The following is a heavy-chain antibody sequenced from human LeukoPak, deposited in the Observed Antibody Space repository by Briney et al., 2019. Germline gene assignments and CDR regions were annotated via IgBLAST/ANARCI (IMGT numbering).Heavy chain of an antibody. Sequence: GGSLRLSCAVSGFTFSTYRMNWVRQAPGKGLEWVSYIDGGSNTIYYADSVKGRFTISRDNAKNSLYLQMNSLRDEDTAVYYCARDQHFSSDFWGQGTVVTVSS. CDR1: GFTFSTYR. CDR2: IDGGSNTI. J-gene: IGHJ4*02. D-gene: IGHD6-13*01. CDR3: ARDQHFSSDF. V-gene: IGHV3-48*02.